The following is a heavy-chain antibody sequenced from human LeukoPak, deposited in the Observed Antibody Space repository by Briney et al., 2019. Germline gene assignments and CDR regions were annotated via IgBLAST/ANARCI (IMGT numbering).Heavy chain of an antibody. J-gene: IGHJ4*02. D-gene: IGHD6-19*01. Sequence: SETLSLTCTVSGGSISSYYWSWIRQPPGKGLEWIGYIYYSGSTNYNPSLKSRVTISVDTSKNQFSLKLSSVTAADTAVYYCAGIGYSSGWSDYWGQGTLVTVSS. V-gene: IGHV4-59*01. CDR2: IYYSGST. CDR3: AGIGYSSGWSDY. CDR1: GGSISSYY.